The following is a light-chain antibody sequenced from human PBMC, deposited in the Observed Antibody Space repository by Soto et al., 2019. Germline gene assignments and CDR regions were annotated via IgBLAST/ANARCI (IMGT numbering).Light chain of an antibody. J-gene: IGKJ3*01. CDR2: GAS. CDR3: QQYGSSHSFT. CDR1: QSVSSSY. Sequence: EIVLTQSPGTLSLSPGERATLSCRASQSVSSSYLAWYQQKPGQAPRLLIYGASSRATGIPDRFGGSGSGTDFTLTISRLEPEDFAVYYCQQYGSSHSFTFGPGTKVDIK. V-gene: IGKV3-20*01.